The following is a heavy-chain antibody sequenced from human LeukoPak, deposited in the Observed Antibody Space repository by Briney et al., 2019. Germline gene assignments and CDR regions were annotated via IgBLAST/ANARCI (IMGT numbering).Heavy chain of an antibody. CDR3: ARVLSGRGSLYDYYYYMDV. D-gene: IGHD3-10*01. CDR2: TYSNGRT. Sequence: GGSLRLSCAASGFTVSSNYMSWVRQAPGKGLEWVSVTYSNGRTYYADSVKGRFTISRDISKNALYLHMNSLRAEDTAVYYCARVLSGRGSLYDYYYYMDVWGKGTTVTISS. V-gene: IGHV3-53*01. J-gene: IGHJ6*03. CDR1: GFTVSSNY.